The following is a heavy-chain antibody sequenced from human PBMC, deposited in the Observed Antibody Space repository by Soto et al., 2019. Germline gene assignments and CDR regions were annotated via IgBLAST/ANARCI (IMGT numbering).Heavy chain of an antibody. CDR2: VYYSGST. D-gene: IGHD3-10*01. J-gene: IGHJ4*02. V-gene: IGHV4-31*03. Sequence: SETLSLTCTFSGVSLSSGGYYWSWIRQHPGKGQEWIGYVYYSGSTYYNPSLKSRGTISVDTSKNQFSLKLSFVTAADTAVYYCARGVSPYCSGSYQFDHWGQGTPVTVLS. CDR1: GVSLSSGGYY. CDR3: ARGVSPYCSGSYQFDH.